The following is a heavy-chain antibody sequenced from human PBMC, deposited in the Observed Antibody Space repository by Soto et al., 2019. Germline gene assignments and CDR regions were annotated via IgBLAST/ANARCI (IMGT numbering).Heavy chain of an antibody. CDR2: IYYSGST. Sequence: PSETLSLTCTVSGGSISSGGYYWSWIRQHPGKGLEWIGYIYYSGSTYYNPSLKSRFTISVDTSKNQFSLKLSSVTAADTAVFYCARVDCSSSSCYEGDWFDPWGQGTLVTVSS. D-gene: IGHD2-2*01. J-gene: IGHJ5*02. CDR1: GGSISSGGYY. CDR3: ARVDCSSSSCYEGDWFDP. V-gene: IGHV4-31*03.